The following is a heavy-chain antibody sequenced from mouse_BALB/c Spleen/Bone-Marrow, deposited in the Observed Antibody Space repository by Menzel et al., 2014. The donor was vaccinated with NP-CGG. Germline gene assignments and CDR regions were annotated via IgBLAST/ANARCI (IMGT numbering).Heavy chain of an antibody. D-gene: IGHD2-4*01. V-gene: IGHV5-9-2*01. CDR2: ISGGGSFT. Sequence: EVKVVESGGGLVKSGGSLKLSCAASEFTFSNYGMSWVRQTPEKRLEWVAIISGGGSFTLYSDSVKGRFTISRDNAKNNLYLQLSSLRSEDTALYYCARHAYYDQTEVSFVYWSQGTLVTVSA. CDR3: ARHAYYDQTEVSFVY. J-gene: IGHJ3*01. CDR1: EFTFSNYG.